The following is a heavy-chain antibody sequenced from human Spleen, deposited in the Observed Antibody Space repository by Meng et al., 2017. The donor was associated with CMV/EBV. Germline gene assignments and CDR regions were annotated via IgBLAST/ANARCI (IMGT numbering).Heavy chain of an antibody. J-gene: IGHJ4*02. CDR1: GFTFTDYY. CDR3: ARSTRGYDPDFDH. CDR2: VNPHSGGT. D-gene: IGHD5-12*01. Sequence: KTSGFTFTDYYLHWLRQAPGQGIEWMGWVNPHSGGTNYAQRFQGRLTVARDAPINTAYMELNKLTYEDAAFYFCARSTRGYDPDFDHWGQGTLVTVSS. V-gene: IGHV1-2*02.